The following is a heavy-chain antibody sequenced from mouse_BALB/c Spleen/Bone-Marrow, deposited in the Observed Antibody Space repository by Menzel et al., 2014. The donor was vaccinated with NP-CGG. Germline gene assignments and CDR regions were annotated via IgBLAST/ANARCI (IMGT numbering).Heavy chain of an antibody. CDR3: NGNYYAMDY. CDR1: GFNIKDYY. Sequence: VHVKQSGAELVRSGASVKLSCTASGFNIKDYYMHWVKQRPEQGLEWIGWIDPENGDTEYAPKFQGKATMTADTSSNTAYLQLSSLTSEDTAVYYCNGNYYAMDYWGQGTSGTVSS. CDR2: IDPENGDT. D-gene: IGHD2-1*01. J-gene: IGHJ4*01. V-gene: IGHV14-4*02.